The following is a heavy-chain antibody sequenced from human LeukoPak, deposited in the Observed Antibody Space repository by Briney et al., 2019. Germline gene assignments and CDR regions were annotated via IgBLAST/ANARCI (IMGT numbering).Heavy chain of an antibody. J-gene: IGHJ4*02. Sequence: GGSLILSCAASGFTFSTYTMSWVRQAPGKGLEWVSAISGSGGNTYYADSVKGRFTISRDNSKNTLYLQMDSLRADDTAVYYCAKAAFSRTSYFDYWGQGTLVTASS. CDR3: AKAAFSRTSYFDY. D-gene: IGHD3-3*02. CDR1: GFTFSTYT. V-gene: IGHV3-23*01. CDR2: ISGSGGNT.